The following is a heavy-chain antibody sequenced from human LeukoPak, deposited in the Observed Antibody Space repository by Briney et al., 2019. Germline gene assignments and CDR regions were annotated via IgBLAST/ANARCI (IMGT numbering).Heavy chain of an antibody. CDR1: GYTFNNHY. CDR2: INPSGGST. J-gene: IGHJ4*02. Sequence: ASVKVSCKASGYTFNNHYMYWVRQAPGQGLEWMGVINPSGGSTSYAQKFQGRVTMTRDTSTRTVYMEVNSLRSVDTAVYYCARQGTYSSAIGMGYWGQGTLVTVSS. V-gene: IGHV1-46*02. CDR3: ARQGTYSSAIGMGY. D-gene: IGHD6-19*01.